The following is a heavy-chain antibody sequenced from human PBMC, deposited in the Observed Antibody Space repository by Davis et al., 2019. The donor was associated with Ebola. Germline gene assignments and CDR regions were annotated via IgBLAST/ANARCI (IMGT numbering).Heavy chain of an antibody. CDR3: AKDLPAYYDFWSGYFDY. J-gene: IGHJ4*02. CDR2: ISYDGSNK. D-gene: IGHD3-3*01. V-gene: IGHV3-30*18. Sequence: SCAASGFTFSSYGMHWVRQAPGKGLEWVAVISYDGSNKYYADSVKGRFTISRDNSKKTLYLQMNSLRAEDTAVYYCAKDLPAYYDFWSGYFDYWGQGTLVTVSS. CDR1: GFTFSSYG.